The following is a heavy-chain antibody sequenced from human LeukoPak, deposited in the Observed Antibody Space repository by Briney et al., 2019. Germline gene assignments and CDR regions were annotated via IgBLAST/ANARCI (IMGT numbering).Heavy chain of an antibody. CDR3: AKDYSDSRVADLFLEY. J-gene: IGHJ4*02. D-gene: IGHD2-21*01. Sequence: PGGSLRLSCAASGLTFSDYAMSWFRQAPGKGLEYVAGITSGFAPLYADFVKGRFTVSRDNSKSTFHLQMNSLRAEDTAVYFCAKDYSDSRVADLFLEYWGQGTLVTVSS. CDR2: ITSGFAP. CDR1: GLTFSDYA. V-gene: IGHV3-23*01.